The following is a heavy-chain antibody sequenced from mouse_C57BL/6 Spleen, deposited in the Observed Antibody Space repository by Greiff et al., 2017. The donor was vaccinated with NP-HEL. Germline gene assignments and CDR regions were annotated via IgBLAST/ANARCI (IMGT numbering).Heavy chain of an antibody. CDR2: INPNNGGT. V-gene: IGHV1-26*01. Sequence: VQLQQSGPELVKPGASVKISCKASGYTFTDYYMNWVKQSHGKSLEWIGDINPNNGGTSYNQKFKGKATLTVDKSSSTAYMELRSLTSEDSAVYYCARNDGNSYYFDYWGQGTTLTVSS. D-gene: IGHD2-3*01. CDR3: ARNDGNSYYFDY. CDR1: GYTFTDYY. J-gene: IGHJ2*01.